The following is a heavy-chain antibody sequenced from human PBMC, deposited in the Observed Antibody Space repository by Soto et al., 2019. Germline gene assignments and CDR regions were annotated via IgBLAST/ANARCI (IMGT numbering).Heavy chain of an antibody. Sequence: PGGSLRLSCAASGFTFSSYGMNWVRQAPGKGLEWVSSISSSSSYIYYADSVEGRFTISRDNAKNSLYLQMNSLRAEDTAVYYCVIFQCSSSPGWSDFWGQGPPVTVSS. CDR3: VIFQCSSSPGWSDF. D-gene: IGHD6-6*01. CDR2: ISSSSSYI. CDR1: GFTFSSYG. J-gene: IGHJ4*02. V-gene: IGHV3-21*01.